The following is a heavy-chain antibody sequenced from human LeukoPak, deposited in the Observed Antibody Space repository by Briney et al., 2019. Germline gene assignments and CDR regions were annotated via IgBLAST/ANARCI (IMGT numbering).Heavy chain of an antibody. V-gene: IGHV1-18*01. CDR3: ASPGCSGGSCYYEGLDFDY. D-gene: IGHD2-15*01. CDR2: ISAYNGNT. Sequence: ASVKVSCKASGYTFTSDGISWVRQAPGQGLEWMGWISAYNGNTNYAQKLQGRVTMTEDTSTDTAYMELSSLRSEDTAVYYCASPGCSGGSCYYEGLDFDYWGQGTLVTVSS. J-gene: IGHJ4*02. CDR1: GYTFTSDG.